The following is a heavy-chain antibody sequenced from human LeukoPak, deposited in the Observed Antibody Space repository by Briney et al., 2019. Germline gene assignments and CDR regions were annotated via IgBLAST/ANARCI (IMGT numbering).Heavy chain of an antibody. V-gene: IGHV3-21*01. D-gene: IGHD2-21*01. Sequence: PGGSLRLSCAASGFTFSSYSMNWVRQAPGKGLEWVSSISSSSSYIYYADSVKGRFTISRDNAKKSLYLQMNSLRDEDTAVYYCARDPVNSPVPGMDVWGQGTTVTVSS. CDR1: GFTFSSYS. J-gene: IGHJ6*02. CDR2: ISSSSSYI. CDR3: ARDPVNSPVPGMDV.